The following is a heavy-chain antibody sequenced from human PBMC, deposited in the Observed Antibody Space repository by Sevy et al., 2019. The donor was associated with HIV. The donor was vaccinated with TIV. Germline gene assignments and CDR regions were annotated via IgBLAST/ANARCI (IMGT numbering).Heavy chain of an antibody. D-gene: IGHD5-18*01. CDR1: GYTFTGDY. V-gene: IGHV1-2*02. J-gene: IGHJ4*02. Sequence: ASVKVSCKASGYTFTGDYMHWVRQTPGQGLEWMGWINPKRGDTKSAQRFQGRVTTTRDTSISTAYMELSRLRSDDTAVYYCARAGTLYSGYTYGSIDFWGQGTLVTVSS. CDR2: INPKRGDT. CDR3: ARAGTLYSGYTYGSIDF.